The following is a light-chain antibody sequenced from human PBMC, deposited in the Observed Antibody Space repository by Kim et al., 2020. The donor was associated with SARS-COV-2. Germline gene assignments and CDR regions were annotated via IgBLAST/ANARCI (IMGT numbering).Light chain of an antibody. V-gene: IGKV2-29*03. CDR3: MQGINVPVT. CDR2: EVY. J-gene: IGKJ4*01. CDR1: QSLLGSDGKTY. Sequence: AASISCKSSQSLLGSDGKTYLYWFLQKPGQSPQPLIYEVYSLFAGVPDRFSGSGSGTDFTLTISRVEAEDVGVYYCMQGINVPVTFGGGTKVDIK.